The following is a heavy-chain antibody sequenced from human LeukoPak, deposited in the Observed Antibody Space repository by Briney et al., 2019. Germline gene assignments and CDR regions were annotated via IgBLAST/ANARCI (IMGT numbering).Heavy chain of an antibody. CDR3: ARDRVAVAGTAWFDP. Sequence: GGSLRLSCAASGFTFSSYGLHWVRQAPGKGLEWVAVIWYDGSNKYYADSVKGRFTISRDNSKNTLYLQMNSLRAEDTAVYYCARDRVAVAGTAWFDPWGQGTLVTVSS. CDR2: IWYDGSNK. D-gene: IGHD6-19*01. J-gene: IGHJ5*02. CDR1: GFTFSSYG. V-gene: IGHV3-33*01.